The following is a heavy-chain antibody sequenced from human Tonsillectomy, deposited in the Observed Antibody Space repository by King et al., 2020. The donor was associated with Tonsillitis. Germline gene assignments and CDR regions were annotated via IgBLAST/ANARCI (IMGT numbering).Heavy chain of an antibody. V-gene: IGHV3-23*04. D-gene: IGHD3-10*01. CDR1: GFTFSSYD. CDR2: ISGSGIST. Sequence: VQLVESGGGLVQPGGSLRLSCVASGFTFSSYDMSWVRQAPGKGLEWVSGISGSGISTYYADSVKGRFTISRDKSKNTLYLQMNSLRADDTAVYYCAKAGRGYGSGGSTTDFDYWGQGTLVTVSS. CDR3: AKAGRGYGSGGSTTDFDY. J-gene: IGHJ4*02.